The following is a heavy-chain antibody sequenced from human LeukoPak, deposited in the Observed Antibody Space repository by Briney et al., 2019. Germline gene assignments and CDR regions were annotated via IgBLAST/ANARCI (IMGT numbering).Heavy chain of an antibody. V-gene: IGHV4-59*01. CDR2: IYSSGST. CDR3: ARARVRSYSYDSSGFYTSDWHFDL. CDR1: GDTISSNY. D-gene: IGHD3-22*01. Sequence: SETLSLTCTVSGDTISSNYWSWIRQPPGKGLEWIGYIYSSGSTQYNPSLKGRVTISVDTSKNQFSLKLSSVTAADTAGYYCARARVRSYSYDSSGFYTSDWHFDLWGRGTLVTVSS. J-gene: IGHJ2*01.